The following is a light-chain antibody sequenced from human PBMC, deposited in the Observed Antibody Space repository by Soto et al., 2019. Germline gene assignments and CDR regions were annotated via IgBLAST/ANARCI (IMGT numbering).Light chain of an antibody. CDR2: GAS. J-gene: IGKJ2*01. Sequence: EIVLTQSPGTLSLSAGGRATLSCRARQSVRSSYLAWYQQKPGQAPRLLIYGASSRASGIPDRFSGSGSGTNFTLTVSRLEPEDFAVYYCQQYGSLPSHTFGQGTKLEIK. CDR1: QSVRSSY. V-gene: IGKV3-20*01. CDR3: QQYGSLPSHT.